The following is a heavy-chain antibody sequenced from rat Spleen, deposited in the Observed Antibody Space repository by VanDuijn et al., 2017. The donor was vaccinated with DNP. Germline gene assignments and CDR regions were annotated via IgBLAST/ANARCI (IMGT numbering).Heavy chain of an antibody. V-gene: IGHV5-7*01. Sequence: EVQLVESGGGLVQPGRSLKLSCAASGFTFSDHNMAWVRLAPKKGLEWVATISYDGSETYYRDSVKGRFTISRDNAKSTLYLQMDSLRSEDTATYYCARLIGWDYFDYWGQGVMVTVSS. CDR1: GFTFSDHN. J-gene: IGHJ2*01. CDR3: ARLIGWDYFDY. CDR2: ISYDGSET.